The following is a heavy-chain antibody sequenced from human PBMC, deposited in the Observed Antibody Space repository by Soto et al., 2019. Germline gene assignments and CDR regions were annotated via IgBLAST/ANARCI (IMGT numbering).Heavy chain of an antibody. J-gene: IGHJ4*02. D-gene: IGHD2-2*01. CDR2: IHHSGST. CDR3: ARGGLRSSAI. CDR1: GGSFSGY. Sequence: QVQLQQWGAGLLKPSETLSLTCAVYGGSFSGYWTWIRQPPGKGLEWIGEIHHSGSTKYNPYLKTRVTISRDTSKNQFSLNLTSVTAAVTARYYCARGGLRSSAIWGQGTLVTVSS. V-gene: IGHV4-34*01.